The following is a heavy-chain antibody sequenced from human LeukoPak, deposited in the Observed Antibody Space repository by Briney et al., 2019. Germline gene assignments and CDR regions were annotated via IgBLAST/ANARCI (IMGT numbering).Heavy chain of an antibody. J-gene: IGHJ3*02. CDR3: ARMWYYDILTGYYPRDAFDI. V-gene: IGHV4-34*01. CDR1: GGSFSGYY. D-gene: IGHD3-9*01. CDR2: INNSGST. Sequence: SQTMSLTCAVYGGSFSGYYWCLIRHPPVKGPDSIGEINNSGSTNYNPSLKSRVTISVDTSKNQFSLKLSSVTAADTAVYYCARMWYYDILTGYYPRDAFDIWGQGTMVTVSS.